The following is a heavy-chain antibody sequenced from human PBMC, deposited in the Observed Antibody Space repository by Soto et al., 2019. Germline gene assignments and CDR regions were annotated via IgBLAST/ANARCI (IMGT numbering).Heavy chain of an antibody. V-gene: IGHV3-74*01. CDR2: ITSDGSST. CDR1: GFTFRSYW. D-gene: IGHD6-6*01. CDR3: ASGGSSLNFDS. Sequence: EGLLVESGGGFVQPGGSLSLSCAASGFTFRSYWMQWVRQAPGKGLVWVSWITSDGSSTSYADSVKGRFTISRDNAKNTLYLQMNSLRAEDTAVYYCASGGSSLNFDSWGQGTLVTVSS. J-gene: IGHJ4*02.